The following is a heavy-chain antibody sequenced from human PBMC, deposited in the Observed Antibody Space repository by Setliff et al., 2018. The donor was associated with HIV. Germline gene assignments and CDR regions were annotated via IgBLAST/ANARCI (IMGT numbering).Heavy chain of an antibody. CDR1: GYTFTRYG. Sequence: ASVKVSCKAPGYTFTRYGISWVRQAPGQGLEWMGWISAYNGNTNYAKKIQGRVTMTTDTSTSTAYMELRSLRSDDTDVYYCARGAIVPAAMVSRYNYYGMDVWGQGTTVTVSS. CDR2: ISAYNGNT. D-gene: IGHD2-2*01. J-gene: IGHJ6*02. CDR3: ARGAIVPAAMVSRYNYYGMDV. V-gene: IGHV1-18*01.